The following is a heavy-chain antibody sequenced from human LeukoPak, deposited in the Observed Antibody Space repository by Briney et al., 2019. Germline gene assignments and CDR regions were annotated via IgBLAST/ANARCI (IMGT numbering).Heavy chain of an antibody. CDR3: ARGGSVVILPAARFDP. Sequence: ETLSLTCTVPGGSISNYYWSWIRQPPGKGLEWIGYIYYSGSTNYSPSLKSRVTISVDTSKNQFSLKLSSVTAADTAVYYCARGGSVVILPAARFDPWGQGTLVTVSS. CDR1: GGSISNYY. D-gene: IGHD2-2*01. CDR2: IYYSGST. V-gene: IGHV4-59*01. J-gene: IGHJ5*02.